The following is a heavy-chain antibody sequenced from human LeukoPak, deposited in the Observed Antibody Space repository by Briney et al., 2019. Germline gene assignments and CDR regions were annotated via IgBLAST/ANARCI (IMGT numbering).Heavy chain of an antibody. CDR1: GESFDYY. V-gene: IGHV4-34*01. CDR3: ARVLDTLWDHPRFDP. D-gene: IGHD3/OR15-3a*01. Sequence: SETLSLTCAVYGESFDYYWAWLRQPPGKGLEWIGEIYHSGTTSYNPSLKSRVTISSDTSKNQFSLRLTSVTAADTAVYYCARVLDTLWDHPRFDPWGQGTLVTVSS. CDR2: IYHSGTT. J-gene: IGHJ5*02.